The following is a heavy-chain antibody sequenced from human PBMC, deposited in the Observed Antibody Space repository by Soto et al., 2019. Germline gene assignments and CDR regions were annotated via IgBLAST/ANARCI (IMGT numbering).Heavy chain of an antibody. CDR3: ARQTRTGITGTKSGAFDI. Sequence: GASVKVSCKASGYTFTGYYMHWVRQAPGQGLEGMGWINPNSGGTNYAQKFQGRVTMTRDTSISTAYMELSRLRSDDTAVYYCARQTRTGITGTKSGAFDIWGQGTMVTVSS. J-gene: IGHJ3*02. CDR1: GYTFTGYY. V-gene: IGHV1-2*02. CDR2: INPNSGGT. D-gene: IGHD1-7*01.